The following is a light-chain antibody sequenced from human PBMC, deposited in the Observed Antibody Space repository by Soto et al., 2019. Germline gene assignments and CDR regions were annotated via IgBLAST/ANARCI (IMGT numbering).Light chain of an antibody. Sequence: QSVLTQPPSASGSPGQSVTISCTGTSSDVGGYNCVSWYQQHPGKAPQLMIYEVTKRPSGVPDRFSGSKSGNTASLTVSGLQAEDEAVYYCSSYAGSNTVLFGGGTKLTVL. CDR3: SSYAGSNTVL. J-gene: IGLJ2*01. V-gene: IGLV2-8*01. CDR2: EVT. CDR1: SSDVGGYNC.